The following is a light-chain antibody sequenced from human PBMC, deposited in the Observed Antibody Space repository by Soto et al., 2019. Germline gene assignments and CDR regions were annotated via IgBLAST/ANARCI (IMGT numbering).Light chain of an antibody. J-gene: IGLJ3*02. CDR1: SSDVGGYNY. CDR3: SSYTSTATRV. CDR2: EVS. Sequence: QSALTQPPSASGSPGQSVTISCTGTSSDVGGYNYVSWYQQHPGKAPKLMIYEVSKRPSGVPDRFSGSKSGNTASLTVSGLQAEDEADYYCSSYTSTATRVFGGGTSSPS. V-gene: IGLV2-8*01.